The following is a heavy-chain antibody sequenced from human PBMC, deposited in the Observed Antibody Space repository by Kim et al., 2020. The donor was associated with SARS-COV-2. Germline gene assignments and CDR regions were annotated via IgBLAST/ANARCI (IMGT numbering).Heavy chain of an antibody. V-gene: IGHV5-10-1*01. CDR2: IDPSDSYT. CDR3: ARHDLVVVPAAIGTLGY. CDR1: GYSFTSYW. Sequence: GESLKISCKGSGYSFTSYWISWVRQMPGKGLEWMGRIDPSDSYTNYSPSFQGHVTISADKSISTAYLQWSSLKASDTAMYCCARHDLVVVPAAIGTLGYWGQGTLVTVSS. D-gene: IGHD2-2*02. J-gene: IGHJ4*02.